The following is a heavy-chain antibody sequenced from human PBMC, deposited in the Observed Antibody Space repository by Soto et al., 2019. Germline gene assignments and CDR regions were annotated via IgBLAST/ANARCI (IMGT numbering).Heavy chain of an antibody. J-gene: IGHJ5*02. D-gene: IGHD5-12*01. V-gene: IGHV1-8*01. CDR1: GYTFTSYD. CDR3: ARGLSGYDPYNWFDP. Sequence: ASVTVSCKASGYTFTSYDINWVRQATGQGLEWMGWMNPNSGNTGYAQKFQGRVTMTRNTSISTAYMELSSLRSEDTAVYYCARGLSGYDPYNWFDPWGQGTLVTVSS. CDR2: MNPNSGNT.